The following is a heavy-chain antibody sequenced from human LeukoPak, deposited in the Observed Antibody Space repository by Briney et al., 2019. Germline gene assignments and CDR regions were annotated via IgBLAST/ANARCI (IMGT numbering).Heavy chain of an antibody. V-gene: IGHV3-23*01. CDR1: GFTFSSYA. CDR3: AKDQDGSGSYLGVHYYYYYGMDV. Sequence: PGGSLRLSCAASGFTFSSYAMSWVRQAPGKGLEWVSAISGSGGSTYYADSVKGRFTISRDNSKNTLYLQMNSLRAEDTAVYYCAKDQDGSGSYLGVHYYYYYGMDVWGQGTTVTVSS. D-gene: IGHD3-10*01. J-gene: IGHJ6*02. CDR2: ISGSGGST.